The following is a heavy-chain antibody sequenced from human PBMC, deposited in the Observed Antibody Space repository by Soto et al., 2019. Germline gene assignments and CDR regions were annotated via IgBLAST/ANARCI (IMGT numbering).Heavy chain of an antibody. D-gene: IGHD1-26*01. J-gene: IGHJ6*02. CDR2: IIPIFGTA. CDR3: ARGEWELRDYYYGMDV. CDR1: GGTFSNYA. V-gene: IGHV1-69*13. Sequence: SVKVSCKASGGTFSNYAISWVRQAPGQGLEWMGGIIPIFGTANYAQKFQGRVTITADESTSTAYMELSSLRSEDTAVYYCARGEWELRDYYYGMDVWGQGTTVTASS.